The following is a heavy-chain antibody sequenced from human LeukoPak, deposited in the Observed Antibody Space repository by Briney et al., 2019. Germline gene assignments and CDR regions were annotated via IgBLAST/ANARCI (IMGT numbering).Heavy chain of an antibody. CDR3: ARWYPHSSSWYGGDWFDP. CDR2: INHSGST. D-gene: IGHD6-13*01. CDR1: GGSFSGYY. Sequence: SKTLSLTCAVYGGSFSGYYWSWIRQPPGKGLEWIGEINHSGSTNYNPSLKSRVTISVDTSKNQFSLKLSSVTAADTAVYYCARWYPHSSSWYGGDWFDPWGQGTLVTVSS. J-gene: IGHJ5*02. V-gene: IGHV4-34*01.